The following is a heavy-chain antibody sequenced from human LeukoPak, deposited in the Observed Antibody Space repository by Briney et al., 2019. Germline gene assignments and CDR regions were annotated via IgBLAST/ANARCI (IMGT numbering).Heavy chain of an antibody. V-gene: IGHV4-31*03. CDR1: GGSISSGGYY. D-gene: IGHD3-22*01. Sequence: PSQTLSLTCTVSGGSISSGGYYWSWIRQHPGKGLEWIGYIYYSGSTYYNPSLKSRVIISVDTSKNQFSLKLSSVTAADTAVYYCARQTYDSSGYYSPWGQGTLVTVSS. J-gene: IGHJ5*02. CDR2: IYYSGST. CDR3: ARQTYDSSGYYSP.